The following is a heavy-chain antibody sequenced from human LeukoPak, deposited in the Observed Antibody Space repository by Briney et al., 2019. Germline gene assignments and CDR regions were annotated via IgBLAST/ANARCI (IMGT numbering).Heavy chain of an antibody. CDR3: ARGRYHQPLQFDY. CDR2: IYHSGST. V-gene: IGHV4-4*02. D-gene: IGHD2-2*01. CDR1: GFTFSSYEM. J-gene: IGHJ4*02. Sequence: PGGSLRLSCAASGFTFSSYEMNWVRQPPGKGLEWIGEIYHSGSTNYNPSLKSRVTISVDKSKNHFSLKLSSVTAADTAMYYCARGRYHQPLQFDYWGQGTLVTVSS.